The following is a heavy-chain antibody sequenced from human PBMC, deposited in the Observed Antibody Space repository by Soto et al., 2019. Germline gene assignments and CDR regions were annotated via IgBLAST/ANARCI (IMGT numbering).Heavy chain of an antibody. J-gene: IGHJ6*02. Sequence: QVQLQESGPGLVKPSQTLSLTCTVSGGSISSGGYYWSWIRQHPGKGLEWIGYIYYSGSTYYNPSXKSRVTISVDXXKXQSXLKLSSVTAADTAVYYCAREPSSSWTYYYYYGMDVWGQGTTVTVSS. CDR2: IYYSGST. CDR1: GGSISSGGYY. CDR3: AREPSSSWTYYYYYGMDV. V-gene: IGHV4-31*03. D-gene: IGHD6-13*01.